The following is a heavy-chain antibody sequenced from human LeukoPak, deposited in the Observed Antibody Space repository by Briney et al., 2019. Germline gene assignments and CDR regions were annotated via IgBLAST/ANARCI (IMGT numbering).Heavy chain of an antibody. D-gene: IGHD6-19*01. J-gene: IGHJ3*02. CDR3: ARDHQGSSGRYRRVSYDAFDI. V-gene: IGHV3-30-3*01. Sequence: PGGSLRLSCAASGFTFSSYAMHWVRQAPGKGLEWVAVISYDGSNKYYADSVKGRFTISRDNSKNTLYLQMNSLRAEDTAVYYCARDHQGSSGRYRRVSYDAFDIWGQGTMVTVSS. CDR2: ISYDGSNK. CDR1: GFTFSSYA.